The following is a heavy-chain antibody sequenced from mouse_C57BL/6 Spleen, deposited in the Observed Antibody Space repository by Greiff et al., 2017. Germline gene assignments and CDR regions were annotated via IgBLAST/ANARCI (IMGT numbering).Heavy chain of an antibody. CDR2: IHPNSGST. V-gene: IGHV1-64*01. Sequence: QVQLKQSGAELVKPGASVKLSCKASGYTFTSYWMHWVKQRPGQGLEWIGMIHPNSGSTNYNEKFKSKATLTVDKSSSTAYMQLSSLTSEDSAVYYCAREGNYYGSSSAYWGQGTLVTVSA. CDR1: GYTFTSYW. CDR3: AREGNYYGSSSAY. J-gene: IGHJ3*01. D-gene: IGHD1-1*01.